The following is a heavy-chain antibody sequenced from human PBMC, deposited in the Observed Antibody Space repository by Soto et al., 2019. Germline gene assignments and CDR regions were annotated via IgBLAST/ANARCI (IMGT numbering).Heavy chain of an antibody. CDR1: GFTFDDYA. V-gene: IGHV3-9*01. Sequence: EVQLVESGGGWVQPGRSLRLSCAASGFTFDDYAMHWVRQAPGKGLEWVSGISWHSGSIGYADSVKGRFTISRDNAKNSLYLQMNSLRAEDTALYYCAKDVGSVWYGGDFDYWGQGTLVTVSS. J-gene: IGHJ4*02. CDR2: ISWHSGSI. D-gene: IGHD6-19*01. CDR3: AKDVGSVWYGGDFDY.